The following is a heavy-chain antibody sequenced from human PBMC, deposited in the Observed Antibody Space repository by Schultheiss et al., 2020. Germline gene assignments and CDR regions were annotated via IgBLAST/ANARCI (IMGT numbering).Heavy chain of an antibody. CDR1: GGSFSGYY. J-gene: IGHJ5*02. CDR3: ARLQLVPLRWFDP. V-gene: IGHV4-34*01. D-gene: IGHD6-13*01. CDR2: IYYSGST. Sequence: SETLSLTCAVYGGSFSGYYWSWIRQPPGKGLEWIGYIYYSGSTNYNPSLKSRVTISVDTSKNQFSLKLSSVTAADTAVYYCARLQLVPLRWFDPWGQGTLVTVSS.